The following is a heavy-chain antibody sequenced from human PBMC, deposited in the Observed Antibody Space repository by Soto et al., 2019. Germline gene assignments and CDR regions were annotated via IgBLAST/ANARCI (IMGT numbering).Heavy chain of an antibody. CDR2: VKSKADGGTA. V-gene: IGHV3-15*07. CDR3: ISYPEFWGGHTPS. D-gene: IGHD3-3*01. J-gene: IGHJ5*02. Sequence: EVPLVASGGGLVQPGGSLRLSCAASGFSITNTWMHWVRQAPGKGLEWVGRVKSKADGGTADSAAPVKGRFTVSRDDSKNTQYLQMTRLKMDDTVVYYCISYPEFWGGHTPSWGQGTLVTVSS. CDR1: GFSITNTW.